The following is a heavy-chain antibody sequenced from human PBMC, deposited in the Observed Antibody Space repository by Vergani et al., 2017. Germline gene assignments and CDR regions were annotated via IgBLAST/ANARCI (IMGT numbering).Heavy chain of an antibody. J-gene: IGHJ6*02. Sequence: VQLVESGGGVVQPGRSLRLSCAASGFTFSSYGMHWVRQAPGKGLEWVSSISSSSSYIYYADSVKGRFTISRDNAKNSLYLQMNSLRAEDTAVYYCARDGDVLGYCSGGSCYYGMDVWGQGTTVTVSS. CDR1: GFTFSSYG. CDR3: ARDGDVLGYCSGGSCYYGMDV. D-gene: IGHD2-15*01. CDR2: ISSSSSYI. V-gene: IGHV3-21*01.